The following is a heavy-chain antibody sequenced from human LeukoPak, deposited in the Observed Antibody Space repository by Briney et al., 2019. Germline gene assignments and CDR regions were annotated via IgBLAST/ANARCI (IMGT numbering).Heavy chain of an antibody. J-gene: IGHJ6*03. Sequence: GESLKISCKGSGYSFTSYWIGWVRQMPGKGLEWMGIIYPGDSDTRYSPSFQGQVTISADKSISTAYLQWSSLKASDTAVYYCARRTLDYDILTVTGGYYYYMDVWGKGTTVTVSS. D-gene: IGHD3-9*01. CDR1: GYSFTSYW. CDR3: ARRTLDYDILTVTGGYYYYMDV. V-gene: IGHV5-51*01. CDR2: IYPGDSDT.